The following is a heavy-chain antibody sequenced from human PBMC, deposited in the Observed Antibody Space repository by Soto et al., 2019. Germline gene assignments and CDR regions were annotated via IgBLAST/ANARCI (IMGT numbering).Heavy chain of an antibody. Sequence: SDTLSLTFAVSGGSISSGNWWSWFRQPPGKGLEWIGEIYHSGSTNYNPSLKSRVTISVDKSKNQFSLKLSSVTAADTAVYYCARTPEYYDFWSGYPGWGQGTLVTVSS. D-gene: IGHD3-3*01. CDR3: ARTPEYYDFWSGYPG. V-gene: IGHV4-4*02. J-gene: IGHJ4*02. CDR2: IYHSGST. CDR1: GGSISSGNW.